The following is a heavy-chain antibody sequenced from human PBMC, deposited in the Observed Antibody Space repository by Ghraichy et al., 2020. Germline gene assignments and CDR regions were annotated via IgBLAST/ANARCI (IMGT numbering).Heavy chain of an antibody. CDR2: IYTSGST. CDR3: AREGIGAVSAIGVGVFDY. V-gene: IGHV4-61*02. CDR1: GGSISRGGYY. Sequence: SETLSLTCTVSGGSISRGGYYWSWIRQPAGKGLEWIGRIYTSGSTNYNPSLKSRLTMSVDTSKNQFSLRLSSVTAADTAVYYCAREGIGAVSAIGVGVFDYWGQGTPVTVSS. J-gene: IGHJ4*02. D-gene: IGHD6-19*01.